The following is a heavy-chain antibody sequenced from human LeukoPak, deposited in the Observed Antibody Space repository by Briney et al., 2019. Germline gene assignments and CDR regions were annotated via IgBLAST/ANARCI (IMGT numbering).Heavy chain of an antibody. CDR1: GYTFTGYY. CDR2: INPNSGGT. J-gene: IGHJ1*01. D-gene: IGHD3-22*01. Sequence: ASVKVSCKASGYTFTGYYMHWVRQAPGQGLEWMGWINPNSGGTNYAQKFQGRVAMTRDTSISTAYMELNRLRSDDTAVYYCARGSYDSSDFEYFHHWGQGTLVTVSS. CDR3: ARGSYDSSDFEYFHH. V-gene: IGHV1-2*02.